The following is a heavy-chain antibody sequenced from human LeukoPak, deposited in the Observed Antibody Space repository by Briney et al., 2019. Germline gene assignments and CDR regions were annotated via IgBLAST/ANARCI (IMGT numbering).Heavy chain of an antibody. CDR2: IYYSGST. Sequence: SETLSLTCTVSGGPISSGGYYWSWIRQHPGKGLEWIGYIYYSGSTYYNPSLKSRVTISVDTSKNQFSLKLSSVTAADTAVYYCARYPRDIVVVPAAIGGFDYWGQGTLVTVSS. D-gene: IGHD2-2*01. CDR3: ARYPRDIVVVPAAIGGFDY. V-gene: IGHV4-31*03. CDR1: GGPISSGGYY. J-gene: IGHJ4*02.